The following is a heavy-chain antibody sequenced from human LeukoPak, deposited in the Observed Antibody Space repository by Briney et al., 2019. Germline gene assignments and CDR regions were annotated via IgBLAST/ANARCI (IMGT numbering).Heavy chain of an antibody. V-gene: IGHV4-39*01. CDR1: GDSITSSGYF. J-gene: IGHJ5*02. Sequence: SETLSLTCSVSGDSITSSGYFWGWIRQPPGKGLEWIGIINYSGQTFYNPSLKSRVSTSVDTSKNQFSVRLTSVTAADTAVYYCARYYYGSGSPPVDPWGQGTLVTVSS. D-gene: IGHD3-10*01. CDR3: ARYYYGSGSPPVDP. CDR2: INYSGQT.